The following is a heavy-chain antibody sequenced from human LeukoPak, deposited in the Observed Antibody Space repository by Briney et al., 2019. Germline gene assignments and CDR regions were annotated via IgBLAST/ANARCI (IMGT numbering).Heavy chain of an antibody. D-gene: IGHD3-3*01. Sequence: NPSQTLSLTCTVSGGSISSGDYYWSWIRQPPGKGLEWIGYIYYSGSTYYNPSLKSRVTISVDTSKNQFSLKLSSVTAADTAVYYCARITYYDFWSGYPGDFDYWGLGTLVTVSS. CDR3: ARITYYDFWSGYPGDFDY. CDR1: GGSISSGDYY. V-gene: IGHV4-30-4*08. J-gene: IGHJ4*02. CDR2: IYYSGST.